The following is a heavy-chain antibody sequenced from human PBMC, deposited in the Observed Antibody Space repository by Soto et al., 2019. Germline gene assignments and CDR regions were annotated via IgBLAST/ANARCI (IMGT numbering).Heavy chain of an antibody. CDR3: ARGPPGDDVGY. Sequence: EVQLVESGGGLVKPGGSLRLSCAASGFTFSSYSMNWVRQAPGKGLEWVSSISSSSSYIYYADSVKARFTISRDNAKNSLYLQMNSLRAEDTAVYYCARGPPGDDVGYWGQGTLVTVSS. J-gene: IGHJ4*02. D-gene: IGHD4-17*01. V-gene: IGHV3-21*01. CDR2: ISSSSSYI. CDR1: GFTFSSYS.